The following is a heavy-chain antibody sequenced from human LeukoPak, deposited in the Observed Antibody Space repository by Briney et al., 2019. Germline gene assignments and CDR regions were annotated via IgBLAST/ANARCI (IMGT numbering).Heavy chain of an antibody. V-gene: IGHV4-34*01. CDR2: INHSGST. CDR3: ARGGLVLRYFDWLPPMDYFDY. CDR1: GGSFSGYY. Sequence: SETLSLTCAVYGGSFSGYYWSWIRQPPGKGLEWIGEINHSGSTNYNPSLKSRVTISVDTSKNQFSLKLSSVTAADTAVYYCARGGLVLRYFDWLPPMDYFDYWGQGTLVTVSS. J-gene: IGHJ4*02. D-gene: IGHD3-9*01.